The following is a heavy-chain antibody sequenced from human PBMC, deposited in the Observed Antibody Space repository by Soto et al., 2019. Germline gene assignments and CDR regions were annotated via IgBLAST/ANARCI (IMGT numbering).Heavy chain of an antibody. J-gene: IGHJ5*02. CDR3: ARAPRSNYAHNWFDP. Sequence: SETLSLTCTVSGGSISSYYWSWIRQPPGKGLEWIGYIYYSGSTNYNPSLKSRVTISVDTSKNQFSLKLSSVTAADTAVYYCARAPRSNYAHNWFDPWGQGTLVTVSS. D-gene: IGHD4-4*01. CDR1: GGSISSYY. CDR2: IYYSGST. V-gene: IGHV4-59*01.